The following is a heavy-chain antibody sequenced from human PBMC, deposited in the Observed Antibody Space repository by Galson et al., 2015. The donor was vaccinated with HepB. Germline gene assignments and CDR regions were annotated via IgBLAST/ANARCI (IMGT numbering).Heavy chain of an antibody. CDR2: INTNTGNP. D-gene: IGHD2-2*02. CDR1: GYTFTNNA. Sequence: SVKVSCKASGYTFTNNAMNWVRQAPGQGLEWMGWINTNTGNPTYAQGSTGRFVFSADTSVSTAYLQISSLKPDDIAVYYCARGGVCTSTSCYNYNGMDVWGHGTTVTVSS. CDR3: ARGGVCTSTSCYNYNGMDV. V-gene: IGHV7-4-1*02. J-gene: IGHJ6*02.